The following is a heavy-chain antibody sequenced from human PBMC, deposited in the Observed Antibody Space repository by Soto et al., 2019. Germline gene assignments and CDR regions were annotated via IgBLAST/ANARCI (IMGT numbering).Heavy chain of an antibody. CDR1: GFTFSSYE. V-gene: IGHV3-48*03. CDR3: ARDLSSSSWENFDY. CDR2: ISSSGSTI. J-gene: IGHJ4*02. Sequence: GGSLRLSCAASGFTFSSYEMNWVRQAPGKGLEWVSYISSSGSTIYYADSVKGRFTISRDNAKNSLYLQMNSLRAEDTAVYYCARDLSSSSWENFDYWGKGTLVTVSS. D-gene: IGHD6-13*01.